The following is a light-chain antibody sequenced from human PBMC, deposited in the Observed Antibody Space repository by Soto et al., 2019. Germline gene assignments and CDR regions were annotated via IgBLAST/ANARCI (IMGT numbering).Light chain of an antibody. CDR1: SSNIGSNY. CDR3: AAWDDSLSGRVV. V-gene: IGLV1-47*01. Sequence: QSVLTQPPPASGTPGQRVTISCSGSSSNIGSNYVYWYQQLPETAPKLLIYRNNQRPSGVPDRFSGSKSGTSASLAISGLRSEDEADYYCAAWDDSLSGRVVFGGGTKVTVL. CDR2: RNN. J-gene: IGLJ2*01.